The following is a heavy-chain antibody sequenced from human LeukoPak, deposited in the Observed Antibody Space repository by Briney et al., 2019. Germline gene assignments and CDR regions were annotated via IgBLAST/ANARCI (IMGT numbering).Heavy chain of an antibody. Sequence: ASVKVSCKASGYTFADYYMHWVRQAPGQGLEWMGWIDPNSGDTNYAQKFQGRVTMTRDTSISTAYMELSRLRSDDTAVYYCASARGYSGYDPFDYWGQGTLVTVSS. CDR1: GYTFADYY. J-gene: IGHJ4*02. V-gene: IGHV1-2*02. CDR2: IDPNSGDT. D-gene: IGHD5-12*01. CDR3: ASARGYSGYDPFDY.